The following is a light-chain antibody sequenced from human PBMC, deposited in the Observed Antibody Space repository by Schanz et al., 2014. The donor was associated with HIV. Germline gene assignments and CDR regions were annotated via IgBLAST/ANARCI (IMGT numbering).Light chain of an antibody. CDR2: ATS. Sequence: EIVLTQSPGSLSLSPGGRATLSCGASQRLSSSYLAWYQQKRDQPPRLVIYATSTRAAGIPDRFSGTGSGTDFTLTISRLEPEDFAVYFCQYFGNSGGTFCGGTKVEIK. V-gene: IGKV3-20*01. J-gene: IGKJ4*01. CDR3: QYFGNSGGT. CDR1: QRLSSSY.